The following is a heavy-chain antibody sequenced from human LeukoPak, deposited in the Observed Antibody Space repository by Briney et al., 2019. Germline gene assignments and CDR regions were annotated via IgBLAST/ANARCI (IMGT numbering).Heavy chain of an antibody. V-gene: IGHV7-4-1*02. Sequence: GASVKVSCKASGYTFTNYAINWMRQAPGQGLEWMGWITTSTGNPTYAQGFTGRFVFSSDTSVSTAYLQISSLRAEDTAVYYCARDPYAPPSSDLQRFDSWGQGTLVTVSS. CDR2: ITTSTGNP. J-gene: IGHJ5*01. D-gene: IGHD6-19*01. CDR1: GYTFTNYA. CDR3: ARDPYAPPSSDLQRFDS.